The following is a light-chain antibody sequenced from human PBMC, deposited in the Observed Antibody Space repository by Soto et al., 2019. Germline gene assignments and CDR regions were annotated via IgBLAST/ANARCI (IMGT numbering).Light chain of an antibody. J-gene: IGLJ1*01. CDR2: DVS. CDR3: SSYTSSSTYYV. Sequence: QSALTQHASVSGSPGQSITISCTGTSSDVGGYNYVSWYQQHPGKAPKLMIYDVSNRPSGVSNRFSGSKSGNTASLTISGLQAEDEADYYCSSYTSSSTYYVFGTGTKVTVL. CDR1: SSDVGGYNY. V-gene: IGLV2-14*01.